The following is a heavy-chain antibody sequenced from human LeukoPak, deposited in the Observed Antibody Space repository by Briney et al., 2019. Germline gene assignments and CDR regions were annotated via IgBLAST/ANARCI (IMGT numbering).Heavy chain of an antibody. V-gene: IGHV3-30*18. CDR1: GFTLSNAW. J-gene: IGHJ4*02. CDR2: ISNDGSNK. Sequence: PGGSLRLSCAASGFTLSNAWMHWVRQAPGKGLDWVAVISNDGSNKYYADSVKGRFTISRDNSKNTLSLQVSSLRTEDTAVYYCAKDRYSYAFEYSDSWGQGTLVTVSS. D-gene: IGHD5-18*01. CDR3: AKDRYSYAFEYSDS.